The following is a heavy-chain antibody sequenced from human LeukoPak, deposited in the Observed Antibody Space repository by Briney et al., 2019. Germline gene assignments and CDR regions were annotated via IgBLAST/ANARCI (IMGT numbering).Heavy chain of an antibody. Sequence: SETLSLTCTVSGASITSSGYYWGWIRQSTGKGLHWIGSLYYSGSTYYDPSLKSRVTISRDTSKNQFSLKLSSVTAADTAVYFCASHPTNFDAFDIWGQGTMVTVSS. J-gene: IGHJ3*02. D-gene: IGHD5-24*01. V-gene: IGHV4-39*01. CDR3: ASHPTNFDAFDI. CDR2: LYYSGST. CDR1: GASITSSGYY.